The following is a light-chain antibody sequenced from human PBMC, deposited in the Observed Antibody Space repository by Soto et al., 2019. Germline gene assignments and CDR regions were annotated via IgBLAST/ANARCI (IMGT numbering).Light chain of an antibody. CDR2: EVN. J-gene: IGLJ2*01. Sequence: QSALTQPPSASGSPGQSVTISCSGSSSDIGAYNFVSWYQQNPGQAPKLMIFEVNQRPSGVPNRFSGSKSGNTASLTVSGLQAEDEADYYCSSFAGDNDVIFGGGTKVTVL. CDR3: SSFAGDNDVI. V-gene: IGLV2-8*01. CDR1: SSDIGAYNF.